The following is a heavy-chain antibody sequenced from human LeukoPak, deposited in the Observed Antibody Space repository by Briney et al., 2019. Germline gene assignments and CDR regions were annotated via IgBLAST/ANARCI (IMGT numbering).Heavy chain of an antibody. CDR3: AKDAYYYDSSGYDY. Sequence: GGSLRLSCAASGFTFSSYGMHWVRQAPGKGLEWVAVISYDGSNKYYADSVKGRFTISRDNSKNTLYLQMNSLRAEDTAVHYCAKDAYYYDSSGYDYWGQGTLVTVSS. CDR1: GFTFSSYG. V-gene: IGHV3-30*18. J-gene: IGHJ4*02. CDR2: ISYDGSNK. D-gene: IGHD3-22*01.